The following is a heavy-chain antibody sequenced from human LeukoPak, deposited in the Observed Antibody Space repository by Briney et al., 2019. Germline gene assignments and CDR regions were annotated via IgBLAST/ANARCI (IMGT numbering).Heavy chain of an antibody. V-gene: IGHV4-59*08. Sequence: SETLSLTCTVSGGSISSYYWSWIRQPPGKGLEWIGYIYYSGSTNYNPSLKSRVTISVDTSKNQFSLKLSSVTAADTAVYYCARHDIVVVPAAGATFDYWGQGTLVTVSS. CDR2: IYYSGST. CDR3: ARHDIVVVPAAGATFDY. J-gene: IGHJ4*02. CDR1: GGSISSYY. D-gene: IGHD2-2*01.